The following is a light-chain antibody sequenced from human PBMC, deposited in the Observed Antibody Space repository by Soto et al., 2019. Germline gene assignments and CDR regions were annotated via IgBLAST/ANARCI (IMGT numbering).Light chain of an antibody. CDR3: SSYTGSSTFV. Sequence: QSALTQPASVSGSPGQSITISCTGTSSDVGGYDYVSWYQQLPGKAPKLLIYDVHNRPSGVSHRFSGSKSGNTASLTISGLQAEDEADYYCSSYTGSSTFVFGTGTKVTVL. V-gene: IGLV2-14*01. J-gene: IGLJ1*01. CDR2: DVH. CDR1: SSDVGGYDY.